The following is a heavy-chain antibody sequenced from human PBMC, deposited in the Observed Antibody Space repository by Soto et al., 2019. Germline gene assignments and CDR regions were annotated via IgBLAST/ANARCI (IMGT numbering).Heavy chain of an antibody. Sequence: QVQLVQSGAEVKKPGASVKVCCKASGYTFTSYGISWVRQAPGQGHEWRGGISAYNGNTDHAQKLQGRYTMTTDTPTSTADMELRSLRSDATAMYYCARNRRLFLLEADAFDIWGQRTMVTVSS. D-gene: IGHD3-22*01. CDR1: GYTFTSYG. J-gene: IGHJ3*02. V-gene: IGHV1-18*01. CDR2: ISAYNGNT. CDR3: ARNRRLFLLEADAFDI.